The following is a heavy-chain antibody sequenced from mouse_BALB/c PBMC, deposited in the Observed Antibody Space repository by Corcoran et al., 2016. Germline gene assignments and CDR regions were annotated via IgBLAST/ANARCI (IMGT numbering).Heavy chain of an antibody. CDR3: ARRLTRKAMDY. Sequence: EVQLQQAGPELVKPGASVKMSCKASGYTFTSYVMHWVKQKPGQGLEWIGYINPYNDGTKYNEKFKGKATLTSDKSSSTAYMELSSLTSEDSAVYYCARRLTRKAMDYWGQGTSVTVSS. CDR1: GYTFTSYV. CDR2: INPYNDGT. D-gene: IGHD1-2*01. J-gene: IGHJ4*01. V-gene: IGHV1S136*01.